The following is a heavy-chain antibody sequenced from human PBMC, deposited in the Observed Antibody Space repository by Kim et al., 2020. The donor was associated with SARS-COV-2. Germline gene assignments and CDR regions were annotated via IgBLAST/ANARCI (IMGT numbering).Heavy chain of an antibody. Sequence: SVKVSCKASGGTFSSYAISWVRQAPGQGLEWMGGIIPIFGTANYAQKFQGRVTITADESTSTAYMELSSLRSEDTAVYYCARDMRALVGAWFGNENNWFDPWGQGTLVTVSS. J-gene: IGHJ5*02. CDR1: GGTFSSYA. CDR3: ARDMRALVGAWFGNENNWFDP. CDR2: IIPIFGTA. D-gene: IGHD3-10*01. V-gene: IGHV1-69*13.